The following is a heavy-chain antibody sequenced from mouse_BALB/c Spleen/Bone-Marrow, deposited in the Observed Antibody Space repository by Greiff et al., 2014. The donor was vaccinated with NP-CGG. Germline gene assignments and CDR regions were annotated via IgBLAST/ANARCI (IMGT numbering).Heavy chain of an antibody. CDR1: GFDFSRYW. V-gene: IGHV4-1*02. J-gene: IGHJ2*01. CDR3: ARLYYYGNFDY. D-gene: IGHD1-1*01. Sequence: EVQGVESGGGLVQPGGSLKLSCAASGFDFSRYWMSWVRQAPGKGLEWIGEINPDSSTINYTPSLKDKFIISRDNAKNTLYLQMSKMRSEDTALYYCARLYYYGNFDYWGQGTTLTVSS. CDR2: INPDSSTI.